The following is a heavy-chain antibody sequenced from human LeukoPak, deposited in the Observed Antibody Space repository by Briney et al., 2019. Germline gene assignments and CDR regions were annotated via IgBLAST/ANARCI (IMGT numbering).Heavy chain of an antibody. Sequence: GASVKVSCKASGYTFTSYGISWVRQAPGQGLEWMGWISAYNGNTNYAQKLQGRVTMTTDTSTSTAYMELRSLRSDDTAVYYCARNLEWEPPLGAFDIWGQGTMVTVSS. CDR2: ISAYNGNT. CDR1: GYTFTSYG. D-gene: IGHD1-26*01. V-gene: IGHV1-18*01. CDR3: ARNLEWEPPLGAFDI. J-gene: IGHJ3*02.